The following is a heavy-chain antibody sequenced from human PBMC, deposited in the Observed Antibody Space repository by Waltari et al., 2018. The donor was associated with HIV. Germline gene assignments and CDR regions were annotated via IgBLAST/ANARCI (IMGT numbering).Heavy chain of an antibody. CDR3: TSEEDYGSGSHFDY. V-gene: IGHV3-15*01. CDR1: GFTLNSVW. CDR2: IKTKGYGGAT. Sequence: EVQLVESGGDLLKPGGCLRLSCAASGFTLNSVWRSWVSQAPGKGLEWVGLIKTKGYGGATDYAAAVKGRFTISRTDSKNTVYLQMNSLKIEDTAVYYCTSEEDYGSGSHFDYWGQGTLFTVSS. J-gene: IGHJ4*02. D-gene: IGHD3-10*01.